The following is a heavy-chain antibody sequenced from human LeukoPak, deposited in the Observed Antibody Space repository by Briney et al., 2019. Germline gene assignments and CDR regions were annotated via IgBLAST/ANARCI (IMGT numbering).Heavy chain of an antibody. CDR1: GFTFDDYV. Sequence: GGSLRLSCAASGFTFDDYVMHWVRHAPGRGLEWVSGISRDSANIVYADSVKGRFTISRDNAKNSLYLQMNSLTTEGTALYYCARDFCTGCNYYFYGMDVWGRGTTVTVSS. CDR3: ARDFCTGCNYYFYGMDV. V-gene: IGHV3-9*01. J-gene: IGHJ6*02. CDR2: ISRDSANI. D-gene: IGHD2-2*01.